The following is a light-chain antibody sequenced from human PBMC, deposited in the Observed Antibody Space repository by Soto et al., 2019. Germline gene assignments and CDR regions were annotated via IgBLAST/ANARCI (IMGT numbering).Light chain of an antibody. V-gene: IGLV2-14*01. CDR2: EVS. CDR3: SSYTTINTVV. Sequence: QSALTQPASVSGSPGQSITISCTGTSSDIGTYNYVSWFQHHPGKAPKLIIFEVSNRPSGISDRFSGFKSANTAYLTISGVQPEDEDDYHCSSYTTINTVVFGGGTKVTVL. CDR1: SSDIGTYNY. J-gene: IGLJ3*02.